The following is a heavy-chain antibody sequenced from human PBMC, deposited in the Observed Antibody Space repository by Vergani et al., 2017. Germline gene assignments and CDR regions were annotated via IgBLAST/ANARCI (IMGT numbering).Heavy chain of an antibody. Sequence: EVQLVESGGGLVQPGGSLRLSCAASGFTFSSYSMNWVRQAPGKGLEWVSYISSSSSTLYYADSVKGRFTISRDNPKNSLDRQMNSLGDEDTAVYYCARDGGPGVYWGQGTLVTVSS. V-gene: IGHV3-48*02. J-gene: IGHJ4*02. D-gene: IGHD3-10*01. CDR1: GFTFSSYS. CDR2: ISSSSSTL. CDR3: ARDGGPGVY.